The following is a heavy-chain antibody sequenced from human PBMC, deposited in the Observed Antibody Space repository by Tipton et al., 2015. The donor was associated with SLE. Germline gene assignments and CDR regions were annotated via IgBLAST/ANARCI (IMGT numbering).Heavy chain of an antibody. CDR2: IGSSGGSI. V-gene: IGHV3-23*01. CDR3: ANRYPSRY. Sequence: GSLRLSCTASGFTFRRFAMSWVRQAPGKGRECVSVIGSSGGSIYYADSVKGRFTVSRDNSKNTLYLQMNSLRVDDTAVYYCANRYPSRYWGQGSLVTVSS. J-gene: IGHJ4*02. D-gene: IGHD1-26*01. CDR1: GFTFRRFA.